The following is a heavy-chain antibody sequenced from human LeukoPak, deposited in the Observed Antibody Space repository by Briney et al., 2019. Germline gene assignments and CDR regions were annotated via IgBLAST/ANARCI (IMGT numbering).Heavy chain of an antibody. CDR2: MYYSGNT. D-gene: IGHD5-18*01. Sequence: TSETLSLTCSVSGGSISSTNYYWDWIRQPPGKGLEWIGSMYYSGNTYYTPSLKSRVTISVDTSKNQFSLKLSSVTAADTAVYYCAGSGYSYGSFDYWGQGTLVTVSS. CDR3: AGSGYSYGSFDY. J-gene: IGHJ4*02. V-gene: IGHV4-39*07. CDR1: GGSISSTNYY.